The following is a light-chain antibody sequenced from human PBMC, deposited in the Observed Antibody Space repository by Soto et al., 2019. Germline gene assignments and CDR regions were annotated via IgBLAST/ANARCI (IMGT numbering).Light chain of an antibody. Sequence: SYELTQPLSVSVALGQTARITCGGSNIGSKNGHWYQQKPGQAPVLVIYNDNSRPSGIPERVSGSNSGSTATLTISRAQAGDEADYYCQVWDTSTALIGGGTKLTVL. CDR2: NDN. CDR1: NIGSKN. CDR3: QVWDTSTAL. V-gene: IGLV3-9*01. J-gene: IGLJ2*01.